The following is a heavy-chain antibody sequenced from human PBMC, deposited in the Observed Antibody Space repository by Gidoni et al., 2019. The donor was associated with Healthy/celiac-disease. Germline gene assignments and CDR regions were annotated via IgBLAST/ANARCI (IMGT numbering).Heavy chain of an antibody. CDR1: GFTFGDYA. D-gene: IGHD1-26*01. CDR2: IRSKPYGGTT. J-gene: IGHJ4*02. CDR3: SRHVVGDY. Sequence: EVQLVESGGGLVQPGRSLRLSCTASGFTFGDYAMSCFRQAPGKGLEWIGFIRSKPYGGTTEYTAYVRGRFTISRDDSKSIAYLQMNSLKTEDTSVYYCSRHVVGDYWGQGTLVTVSS. V-gene: IGHV3-49*01.